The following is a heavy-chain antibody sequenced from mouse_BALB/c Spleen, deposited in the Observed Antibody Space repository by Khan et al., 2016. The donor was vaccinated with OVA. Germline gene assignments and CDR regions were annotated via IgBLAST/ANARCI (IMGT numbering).Heavy chain of an antibody. V-gene: IGHV5-6*01. CDR1: GFTFSTYG. D-gene: IGHD4-1*01. CDR3: ASHLTGSFAY. J-gene: IGHJ3*01. CDR2: INSDGYYT. Sequence: EVELVESGGDLMKPGGSLKLSCAASGFTFSTYGMSWVRQTPDKRLEWVATINSDGYYTYYPDSVQGRFTISRNNAKNTLYLQMSSLKSEDTAMYYWASHLTGSFAYWGQGTLVTVSA.